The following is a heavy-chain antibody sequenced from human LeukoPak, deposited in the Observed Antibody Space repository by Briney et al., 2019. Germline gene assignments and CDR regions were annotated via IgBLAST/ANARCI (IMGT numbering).Heavy chain of an antibody. D-gene: IGHD3-22*01. V-gene: IGHV3-53*04. J-gene: IGHJ4*02. CDR3: ARYYYDSSGYYYADY. CDR1: GFTVSSNY. Sequence: GGSLRLSCAASGFTVSSNYMSWVRQAPGKGLEWVSVIYSGGSTYYADSVKGRFTISRHNSKNTLYLQMNSLRAEDTAVYYCARYYYDSSGYYYADYWGQGTLVTVSS. CDR2: IYSGGST.